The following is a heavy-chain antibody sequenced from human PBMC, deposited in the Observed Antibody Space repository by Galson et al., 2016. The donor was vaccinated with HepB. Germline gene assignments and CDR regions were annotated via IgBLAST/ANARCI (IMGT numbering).Heavy chain of an antibody. J-gene: IGHJ4*02. CDR1: GYTFTSYT. D-gene: IGHD6-19*01. V-gene: IGHV1-3*01. CDR3: ARGYRQWLVREGLDY. CDR2: INAGNGNT. Sequence: SVKVSCKASGYTFTSYTIHWVRQAPGQGLEWMAWINAGNGNTEHLQKFQDRVTITRDTSANTVYMKLSSLRFEDTAVYYCARGYRQWLVREGLDYWGQGTLVTVSS.